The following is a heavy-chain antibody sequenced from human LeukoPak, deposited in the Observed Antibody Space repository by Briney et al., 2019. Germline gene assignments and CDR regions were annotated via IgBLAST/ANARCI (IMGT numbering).Heavy chain of an antibody. Sequence: KPSETLSLTCTVSGGSISSSSYYWGWIRQPPGKGLEWIGSIYYSGSTYYSPSLKSRVTISVDTSKNQFSLKLSSVTAADTAVYYCASADSGYGDYGWVFDYWGQGTLVTVSS. CDR1: GGSISSSSYY. V-gene: IGHV4-39*01. CDR2: IYYSGST. CDR3: ASADSGYGDYGWVFDY. J-gene: IGHJ4*02. D-gene: IGHD4-17*01.